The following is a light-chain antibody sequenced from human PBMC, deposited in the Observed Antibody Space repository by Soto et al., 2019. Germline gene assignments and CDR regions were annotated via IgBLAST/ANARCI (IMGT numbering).Light chain of an antibody. Sequence: DIQMTQSPSTLSASVGDRVTIACRASQSITTWLAWYQRKPGKAPKLLIYDASSLQSGVPSRFSGSGSGTEFTLTISSLQPDDFATYYCQQYDSHSSSTFGQGTKLESK. V-gene: IGKV1-5*01. CDR3: QQYDSHSSST. J-gene: IGKJ2*01. CDR2: DAS. CDR1: QSITTW.